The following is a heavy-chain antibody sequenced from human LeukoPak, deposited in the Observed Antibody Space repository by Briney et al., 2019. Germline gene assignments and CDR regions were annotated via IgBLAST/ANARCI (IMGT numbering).Heavy chain of an antibody. CDR2: IWYDGSNK. V-gene: IGHV3-33*01. J-gene: IGHJ2*01. CDR1: GFTFSSYG. Sequence: PGGSLRLSCAAPGFTFSSYGMHWVRQAPGKGLEWVAVIWYDGSNKYYADSVKGRFTISRDNSKNTLYLQVNSLRAEDTAVYYCARLYYYDSSGYYQPEYWYFDLWGRGTLVTVSS. CDR3: ARLYYYDSSGYYQPEYWYFDL. D-gene: IGHD3-22*01.